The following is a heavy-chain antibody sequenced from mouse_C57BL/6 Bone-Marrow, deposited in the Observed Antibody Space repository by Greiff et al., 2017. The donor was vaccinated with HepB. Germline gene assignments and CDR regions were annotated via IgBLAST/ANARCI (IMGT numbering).Heavy chain of an antibody. J-gene: IGHJ2*01. V-gene: IGHV5-4*03. CDR2: ISDGGSYT. D-gene: IGHD2-1*01. Sequence: EVKVVESGGGLVKPGGSLKLSCAASGFTFSSYAMSWVRQTPEKRLEWVATISDGGSYTYYPDNVKGRFTISRDNAKNNLYLQMSHLKSEDTAMYYCARGPLYYGNWGQGTTLTVSS. CDR3: ARGPLYYGN. CDR1: GFTFSSYA.